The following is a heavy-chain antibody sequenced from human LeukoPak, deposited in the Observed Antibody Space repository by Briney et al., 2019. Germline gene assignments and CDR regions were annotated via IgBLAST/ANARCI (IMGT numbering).Heavy chain of an antibody. D-gene: IGHD6-19*01. CDR1: GFTFSSYS. CDR2: ISSSSSYI. Sequence: GGSLRLSCAASGFTFSSYSMNWVRQAPGKGLEWVSSISSSSSYIYYADSVKGRFTISRDNAKNSLYLQMNSLRAEDTAVYYCARDPDSSGWYRADYWGQGTLVTVSS. CDR3: ARDPDSSGWYRADY. V-gene: IGHV3-21*01. J-gene: IGHJ4*02.